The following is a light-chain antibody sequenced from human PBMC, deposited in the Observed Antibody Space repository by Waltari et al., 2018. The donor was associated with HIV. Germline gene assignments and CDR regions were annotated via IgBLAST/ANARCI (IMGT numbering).Light chain of an antibody. Sequence: SYVLTQPPSVSVAPGKTARIPCGGNNIGSKSVHWYQQKPGQAPVLVIYYDSDRPSGIPERFSGSNSGNTATLTISRVEAGDEADYYCQVWDSSSDLSWVFGGGTKLTVL. CDR1: NIGSKS. J-gene: IGLJ3*02. CDR3: QVWDSSSDLSWV. CDR2: YDS. V-gene: IGLV3-21*04.